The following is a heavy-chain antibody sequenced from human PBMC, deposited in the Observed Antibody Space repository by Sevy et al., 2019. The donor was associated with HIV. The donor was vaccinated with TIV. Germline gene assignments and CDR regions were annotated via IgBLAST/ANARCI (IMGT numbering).Heavy chain of an antibody. CDR2: INEDGSRL. D-gene: IGHD5-18*01. CDR1: GFRFSDSW. V-gene: IGHV3-7*01. Sequence: GGYLRLSCVASGFRFSDSWMTWVRQAPGKGLERIAFINEDGSRLGYVDSVRGRFTISRENTKNSLYLQMNSLRAEDTAVYFCARDRAYSALDYWGQGTLVTVSS. J-gene: IGHJ4*02. CDR3: ARDRAYSALDY.